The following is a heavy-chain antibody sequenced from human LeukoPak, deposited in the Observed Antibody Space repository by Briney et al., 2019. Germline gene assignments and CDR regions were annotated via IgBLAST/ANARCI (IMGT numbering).Heavy chain of an antibody. CDR3: ARETGTTVSPDY. Sequence: ASVKVSCKASGYTFTSYGISWVRQSPGQGLEWMGWISAYNGNTNYAQKLQGGVTMTTDTSTSTAYMELRSLRSDDTAVYYCARETGTTVSPDYWGQGTLVTVSS. V-gene: IGHV1-18*01. D-gene: IGHD1-7*01. CDR2: ISAYNGNT. J-gene: IGHJ4*02. CDR1: GYTFTSYG.